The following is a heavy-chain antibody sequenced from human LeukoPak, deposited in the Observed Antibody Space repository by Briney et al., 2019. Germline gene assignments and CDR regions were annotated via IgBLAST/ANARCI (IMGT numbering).Heavy chain of an antibody. CDR2: IYSGGAT. D-gene: IGHD4-17*01. CDR1: GFTVSSNY. Sequence: GGSLRLSCAASGFTVSSNYMRWVRQAPGKGLEWVSVIYSGGATYYADSVKGRFTISRDNSKNTLYPQMNSLRAEDTAVYYCAREYGDYVYYWGQGTLVTVSS. V-gene: IGHV3-66*01. CDR3: AREYGDYVYY. J-gene: IGHJ4*02.